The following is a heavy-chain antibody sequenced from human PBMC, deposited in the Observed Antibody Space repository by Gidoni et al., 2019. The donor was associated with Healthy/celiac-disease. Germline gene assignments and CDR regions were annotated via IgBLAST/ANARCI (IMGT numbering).Heavy chain of an antibody. CDR3: ARSGGDSAADY. V-gene: IGHV4-39*01. D-gene: IGHD1-26*01. CDR1: GGSISSSSYY. Sequence: QLQLQESGPGLVKPSETLSLTCTVSGGSISSSSYYWGWIRQPPGKGLEWIGSIYYSGSTYYNPSLKSRVTISVDTSKNQFSLKLSSVTAADTAVYYCARSGGDSAADYWGQGTLVTVSS. J-gene: IGHJ4*02. CDR2: IYYSGST.